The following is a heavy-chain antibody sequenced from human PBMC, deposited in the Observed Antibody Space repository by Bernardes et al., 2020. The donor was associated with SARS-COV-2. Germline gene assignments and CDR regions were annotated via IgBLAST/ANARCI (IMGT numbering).Heavy chain of an antibody. J-gene: IGHJ5*02. V-gene: IGHV4-39*01. CDR1: GGSISSSSYY. Sequence: SETLSLTCTVSGGSISSSSYYWGWIRQPPGKGLEWIGSIYYSGSTYYNPSLKSRVTISVDTSKNQFSLKLSSVTAADTAVYYCARHFSAAYCSGGSCPRGLISDPFDPWGQGTLVTVSS. D-gene: IGHD2-15*01. CDR2: IYYSGST. CDR3: ARHFSAAYCSGGSCPRGLISDPFDP.